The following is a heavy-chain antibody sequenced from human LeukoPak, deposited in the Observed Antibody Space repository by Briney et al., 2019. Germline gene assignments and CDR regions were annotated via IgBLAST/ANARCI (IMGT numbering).Heavy chain of an antibody. CDR1: GGTFSSYA. V-gene: IGHV1-69*05. Sequence: SVKVSCKASGGTFSSYAISWVRQAPGQGLEWMGGIIPIFGTANYAQKFQGRVTITTDESTSTAYMEPSSLRSEDTAVYYCARDFPIYCSSTSCYRSGWFDPWGQGTLVTVSS. J-gene: IGHJ5*02. CDR3: ARDFPIYCSSTSCYRSGWFDP. D-gene: IGHD2-2*01. CDR2: IIPIFGTA.